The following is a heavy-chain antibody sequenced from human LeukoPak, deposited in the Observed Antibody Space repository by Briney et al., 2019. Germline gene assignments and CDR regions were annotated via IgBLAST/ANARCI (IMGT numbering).Heavy chain of an antibody. D-gene: IGHD3-16*01. CDR3: TGAVTLRGGLLSGH. CDR1: GVSFSGSV. J-gene: IGHJ4*02. CDR2: IRSNANNYAT. V-gene: IGHV3-73*01. Sequence: GGSLRLSCEASGVSFSGSVIHWVRQAPGKGLEWVGRIRSNANNYATSYAESTKGRFIISRDDSKNTAYLQMNSLKIEDTATYFCTGAVTLRGGLLSGHWGQGTLVIVTS.